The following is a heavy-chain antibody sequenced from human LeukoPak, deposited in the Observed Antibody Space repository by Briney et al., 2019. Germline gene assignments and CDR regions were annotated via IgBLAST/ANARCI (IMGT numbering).Heavy chain of an antibody. CDR2: MNPDGSKI. J-gene: IGHJ3*02. CDR1: GFSFSDSW. CDR3: ARDPLNGALDI. V-gene: IGHV3-7*01. Sequence: PGGPLRLSCSASGFSFSDSWMSWVRHLPGKGLEWLADMNPDGSKIVYVDSVKGRFTISRDNAKNSLFLQMDGLRAEDTAVYYCARDPLNGALDIWGRGALVTVSS.